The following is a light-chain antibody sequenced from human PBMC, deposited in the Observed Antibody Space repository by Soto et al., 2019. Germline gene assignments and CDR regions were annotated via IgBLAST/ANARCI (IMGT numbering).Light chain of an antibody. CDR3: CSYAGSSTLVV. CDR2: EVS. CDR1: SSDVGSYNL. V-gene: IGLV2-23*02. Sequence: QSALTQPASVSGSPGQSITISCTGTSSDVGSYNLVSWYQQHPGKAPKLMIYEVSKRPSGVSNRFSGSKSGNTASLTISGLPAEDDADYYCCSYAGSSTLVVFGGGTQLTVL. J-gene: IGLJ2*01.